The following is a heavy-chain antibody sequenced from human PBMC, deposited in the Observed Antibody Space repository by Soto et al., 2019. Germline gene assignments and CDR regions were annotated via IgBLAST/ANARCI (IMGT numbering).Heavy chain of an antibody. D-gene: IGHD2-15*01. V-gene: IGHV4-59*01. J-gene: IGHJ4*02. CDR2: ISHSGNT. Sequence: PSETLSLTCTVSGGSIISGYWSWIRQPPGKGLEWIGYISHSGNTSYNPSVKSRVTLSVDTPKNQFPLRLSSVTTADTAVYYCAGLRGYAGSPIDYWGQGTLVTVSS. CDR1: GGSIISGY. CDR3: AGLRGYAGSPIDY.